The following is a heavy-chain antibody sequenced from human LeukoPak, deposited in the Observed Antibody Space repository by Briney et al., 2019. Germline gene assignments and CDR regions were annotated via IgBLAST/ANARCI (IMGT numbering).Heavy chain of an antibody. Sequence: ASVKVSCKASGYTFTSYAMHWVRQAPGQRLEWMGWINAGNGNTKYSQKFRGRVTITRDTSASTAYMELSSLRSEDTAVYYCASRGYSYGFGYYYYGMDVWGQGTTVTVSS. V-gene: IGHV1-3*01. CDR2: INAGNGNT. J-gene: IGHJ6*02. CDR3: ASRGYSYGFGYYYYGMDV. D-gene: IGHD5-18*01. CDR1: GYTFTSYA.